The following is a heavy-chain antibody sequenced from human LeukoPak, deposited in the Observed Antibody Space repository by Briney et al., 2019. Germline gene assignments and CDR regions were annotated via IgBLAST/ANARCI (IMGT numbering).Heavy chain of an antibody. Sequence: RSETLSLTCAVSGGSISSSNWWSWVRQPPGKGLEWIGYIYYSGSTNYNPSLRSRVTISVDTSKNQFSLKLSSVTAADTAVYYCARDLESRYAFDIWGQGTMVTVSS. J-gene: IGHJ3*02. CDR1: GGSISSSNW. D-gene: IGHD3-3*01. CDR2: IYYSGST. CDR3: ARDLESRYAFDI. V-gene: IGHV4-4*02.